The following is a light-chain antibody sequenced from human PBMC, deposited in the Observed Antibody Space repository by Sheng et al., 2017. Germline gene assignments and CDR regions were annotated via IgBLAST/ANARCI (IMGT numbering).Light chain of an antibody. CDR2: GAS. CDR1: ESIASNY. Sequence: EIVLTQSPGTLSLSPGERATFSCRADESIASNYLAWYQLKPGQAPRLLIYGASSRATGVPDRFSGSGSGADFTLTISSLEPEDFAVYYCQQRSNWRGVTFGPGTKVDIK. V-gene: IGKV3D-20*02. J-gene: IGKJ3*01. CDR3: QQRSNWRGVT.